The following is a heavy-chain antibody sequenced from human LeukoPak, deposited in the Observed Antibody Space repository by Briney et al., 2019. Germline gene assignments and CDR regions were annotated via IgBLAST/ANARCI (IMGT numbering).Heavy chain of an antibody. Sequence: GESLKVSCKGSGYSFTSYWIGWVRQMPWKGLEWMGDIYPGDSDTRSSPSFQRQVTISADKSISTAYLQWCSLKASDTAMYYCARHRGYSLDDAFDIWGQGTMVTVSS. V-gene: IGHV5-51*01. CDR1: GYSFTSYW. CDR2: IYPGDSDT. CDR3: ARHRGYSLDDAFDI. J-gene: IGHJ3*02. D-gene: IGHD5-18*01.